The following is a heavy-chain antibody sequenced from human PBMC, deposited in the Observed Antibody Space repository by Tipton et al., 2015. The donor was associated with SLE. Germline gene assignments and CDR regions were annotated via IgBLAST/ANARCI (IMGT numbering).Heavy chain of an antibody. Sequence: TLSLTCTVSGGSISSGGYSWSWIRQPPGKGLEWIGYIYHCGSTYYNPSLKSRVTISINRSKNQFSLKVSSVTAADTAVYYCARAEGSWDAFDIWGQGTMVTVSS. D-gene: IGHD2-15*01. CDR1: GGSISSGGYS. CDR3: ARAEGSWDAFDI. CDR2: IYHCGST. J-gene: IGHJ3*02. V-gene: IGHV4-30-2*01.